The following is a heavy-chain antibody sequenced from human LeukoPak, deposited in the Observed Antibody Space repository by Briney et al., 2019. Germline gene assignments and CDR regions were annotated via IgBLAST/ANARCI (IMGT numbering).Heavy chain of an antibody. CDR3: ARGGSSWFSY. CDR1: GFTFSSYS. Sequence: GGSLRLSCAASGFTFSSYSMTWVRQAPGKGLEWISYIHDGGSPIYYADSVKGRFTVSRDNAKNSLYLQMNSLRAEDTAVYYCARGGSSWFSYWGQGPLVTVSS. D-gene: IGHD6-13*01. V-gene: IGHV3-48*01. J-gene: IGHJ4*02. CDR2: IHDGGSPI.